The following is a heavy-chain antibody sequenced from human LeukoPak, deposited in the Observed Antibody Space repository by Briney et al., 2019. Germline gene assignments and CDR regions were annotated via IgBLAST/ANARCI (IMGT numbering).Heavy chain of an antibody. V-gene: IGHV1-69*17. CDR2: PIASSGMA. CDR1: AVTFSCYV. J-gene: IGHJ4*02. D-gene: IGHD2-15*01. CDR3: ARGPIYCSGGSCYPDY. Sequence: KVFRKTPAVTFSCYVFGWLRQASGQGVEWMRRPIASSGMAISGQKFQGRVTITADKSTSTAYMELSSLRSEDTAVYYCARGPIYCSGGSCYPDYWGQGTLVTVSS.